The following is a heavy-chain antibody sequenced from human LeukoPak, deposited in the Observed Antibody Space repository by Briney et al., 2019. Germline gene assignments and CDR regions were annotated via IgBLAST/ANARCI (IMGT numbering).Heavy chain of an antibody. CDR1: GYSISSGYY. Sequence: SETLSPTCTVSGYSISSGYYWGWIRQPPGKGLEWIGSIYHSGSTYYNPSLKSRVTISVDTSKNQFSLKLSSVTAADTAVYYCASSRLRFLEWLLYGGYYMDVWGKGTTVTVSS. D-gene: IGHD3-3*01. CDR3: ASSRLRFLEWLLYGGYYMDV. J-gene: IGHJ6*03. CDR2: IYHSGST. V-gene: IGHV4-38-2*02.